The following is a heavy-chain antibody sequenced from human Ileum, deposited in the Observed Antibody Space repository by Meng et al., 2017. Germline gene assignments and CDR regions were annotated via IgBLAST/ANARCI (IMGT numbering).Heavy chain of an antibody. J-gene: IGHJ4*02. CDR2: SYYDGSS. V-gene: IGHV4-31*03. Sequence: QVQLQESGPGLVKPSQTLSLTCRVSGASLGTGGYYWGWIRQQPGKGLEWIGYSYYDGSSYYNPSLKSRPIISLDASKSQFSLRLTSMTAADTAIYYCTRGGFGYSVPFDFWGQGTLVTVSS. CDR3: TRGGFGYSVPFDF. CDR1: GASLGTGGYY. D-gene: IGHD5/OR15-5a*01.